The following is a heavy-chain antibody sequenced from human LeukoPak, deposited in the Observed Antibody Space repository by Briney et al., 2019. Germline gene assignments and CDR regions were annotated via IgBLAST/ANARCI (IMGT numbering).Heavy chain of an antibody. V-gene: IGHV1-46*01. D-gene: IGHD6-6*01. CDR3: AKIAARDTGEGY. CDR2: INPSGDST. CDR1: GYTFTSNH. J-gene: IGHJ4*02. Sequence: ASVKVSCKASGYTFTSNHIHWVRQTPGQGLEWMGVINPSGDSTSYAPNFQGRVTVTRDTSTSTVYMELSSLRSEDTAIYYCAKIAARDTGEGYWGQGTLVTVSS.